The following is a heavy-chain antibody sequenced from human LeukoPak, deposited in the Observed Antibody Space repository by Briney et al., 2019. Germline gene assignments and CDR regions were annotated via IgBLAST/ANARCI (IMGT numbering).Heavy chain of an antibody. J-gene: IGHJ5*02. Sequence: ASVKVSCKASGYIFNAYYLHWVRQAPGQGLEWMWWINPTSGGTNYAQQFQGSVTLTSDTSISTAYMELGRLRSDDTAVYYGAREGANSFDSWGQGTLVTVS. V-gene: IGHV1-2*02. CDR1: GYIFNAYY. CDR2: INPTSGGT. D-gene: IGHD3-16*01. CDR3: AREGANSFDS.